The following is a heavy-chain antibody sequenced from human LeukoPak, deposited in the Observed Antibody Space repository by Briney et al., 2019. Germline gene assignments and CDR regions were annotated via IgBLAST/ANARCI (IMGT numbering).Heavy chain of an antibody. CDR2: INPNNGGT. Sequence: ASVKVSCKASGYTFADSYILWARQAPGRGLECIGWINPNNGGTDYAQRFQGRVTMTRDTSISTAYMELSGLKSDDTAVYYCARGTFDPWGQGTLVIVSS. CDR1: GYTFADSY. J-gene: IGHJ5*02. V-gene: IGHV1-2*02. CDR3: ARGTFDP.